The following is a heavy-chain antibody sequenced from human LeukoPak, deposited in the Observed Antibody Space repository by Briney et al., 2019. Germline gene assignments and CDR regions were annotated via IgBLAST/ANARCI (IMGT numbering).Heavy chain of an antibody. Sequence: ASVKVSCKASGYTFTSYGISWVRQAPGQGLEWMGWISAYNGNTNYAQKLQGRVTMTTDTSTSTAYMELRSLRSDDTAVYYCARVLELLGSPNWFDPWGQGTLVTVSS. J-gene: IGHJ5*02. D-gene: IGHD1-7*01. CDR2: ISAYNGNT. CDR1: GYTFTSYG. V-gene: IGHV1-18*01. CDR3: ARVLELLGSPNWFDP.